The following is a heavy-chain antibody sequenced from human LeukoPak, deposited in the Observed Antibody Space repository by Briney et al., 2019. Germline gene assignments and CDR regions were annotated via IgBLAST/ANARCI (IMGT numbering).Heavy chain of an antibody. CDR3: ARGATYAYYQDY. CDR1: GFTFGSHW. Sequence: GSLRLSCADSGFTFGSHWMHWVRQAPGKGLVWVSRIKYDASSTSYADSVKGRFTISRDNAKNTLYLQMNSLRAEDTAVYYCARGATYAYYQDYWGQGTLVTVSS. CDR2: IKYDASST. V-gene: IGHV3-74*01. J-gene: IGHJ4*02. D-gene: IGHD1-26*01.